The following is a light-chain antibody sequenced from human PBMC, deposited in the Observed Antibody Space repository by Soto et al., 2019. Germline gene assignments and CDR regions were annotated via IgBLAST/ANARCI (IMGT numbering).Light chain of an antibody. CDR1: QSVAGN. CDR3: QERSHWT. V-gene: IGKV3-15*01. CDR2: GVS. J-gene: IGKJ1*01. Sequence: EIVMTQSPATLSVSPGETATLSCRASQSVAGNLAWYQQKPGQPPRLLIYGVSTRATGVPARFSGSGSETDFSLTISSLQIEDFAVYYCQERSHWTFGRGTKVEI.